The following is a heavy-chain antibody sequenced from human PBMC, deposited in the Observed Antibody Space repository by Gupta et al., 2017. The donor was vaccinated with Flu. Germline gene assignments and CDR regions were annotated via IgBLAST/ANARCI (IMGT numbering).Heavy chain of an antibody. CDR1: TDYY. J-gene: IGHJ5*02. CDR3: EREKFCSTASCYRWFYP. Sequence: TDYYLHWVRQAPGQGLEWMGRVNPHSGSTSFEQKFQGRVTLAMDTSISTAYMELTRLRSDDKAVYYFEREKFCSTASCYRWFYPWGEGTLFIVSS. D-gene: IGHD2-2*01. V-gene: IGHV1-2*06. CDR2: VNPHSGST.